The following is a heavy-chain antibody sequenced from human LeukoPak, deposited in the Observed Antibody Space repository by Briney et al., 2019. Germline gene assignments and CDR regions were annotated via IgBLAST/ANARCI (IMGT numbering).Heavy chain of an antibody. Sequence: QPGGSLRLSCAASGFTVSSNYMSWVRQAPGKRLEWVSVIYSGGSTYYADSVKGRFTISRDNSKNTLYLQMNSLRAEDTAVYYCARGYCSGGSCYLYDYWGQGTLVTVSS. J-gene: IGHJ4*02. CDR2: IYSGGST. V-gene: IGHV3-66*01. CDR1: GFTVSSNY. CDR3: ARGYCSGGSCYLYDY. D-gene: IGHD2-15*01.